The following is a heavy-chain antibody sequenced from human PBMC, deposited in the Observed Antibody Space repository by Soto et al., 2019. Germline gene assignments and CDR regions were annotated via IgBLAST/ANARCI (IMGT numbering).Heavy chain of an antibody. V-gene: IGHV1-58*02. J-gene: IGHJ4*02. CDR1: GFTFTSSA. CDR3: AAMTYYYDSSPTEGL. CDR2: IVVGSGNT. D-gene: IGHD3-22*01. Sequence: QMQLVQSGPEVKKPGTSVKVSCKASGFTFTSSAMLWVRQARGQRLEWIGWIVVGSGNTNYAQKFQERVTITRDMSTSTAYMELSSLRSEDTAVYYCAAMTYYYDSSPTEGLWGQGTLVTVSS.